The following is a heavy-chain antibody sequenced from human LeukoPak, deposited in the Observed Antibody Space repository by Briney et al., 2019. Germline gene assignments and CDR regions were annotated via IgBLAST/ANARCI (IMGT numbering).Heavy chain of an antibody. CDR1: GFTFSSYA. V-gene: IGHV3-23*01. Sequence: GGSLRLSCAASGFTFSSYAMSWVRQVPGTGLEWVSGISGSGDDTYYADFVKGRFTISRDNSKNTLYLQMNSLRAEDTAVYYCAKEEWFDPWGQGTLVTVSS. J-gene: IGHJ5*02. CDR2: ISGSGDDT. CDR3: AKEEWFDP.